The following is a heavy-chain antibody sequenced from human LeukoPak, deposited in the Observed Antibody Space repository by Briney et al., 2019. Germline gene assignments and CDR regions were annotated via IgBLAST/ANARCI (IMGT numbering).Heavy chain of an antibody. CDR3: AKIGVVVGTTTVQDFDL. Sequence: PGGSLRLSCAASGFTFSSYSMNWVRQAPGKGLGWVSGISAGVGRTYYADSVRGRFTISRDNSKNTLFLQMNFLRADDTAVYYCAKIGVVVGTTTVQDFDLWGQGTLVAVSS. CDR2: ISAGVGRT. J-gene: IGHJ4*02. D-gene: IGHD2-21*01. CDR1: GFTFSSYS. V-gene: IGHV3-23*01.